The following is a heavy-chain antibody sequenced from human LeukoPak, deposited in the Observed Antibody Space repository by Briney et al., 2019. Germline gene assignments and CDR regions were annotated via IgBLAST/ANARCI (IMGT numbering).Heavy chain of an antibody. CDR3: ARRSSSGWFFDY. CDR2: NHYSGDT. J-gene: IGHJ4*02. D-gene: IGHD6-19*01. CDR1: GGSISTYY. Sequence: SETLSLTCTVSGGSISTYYWSWIRQPPGKGLEWIGYNHYSGDTNYNPSLKSRLTISTDTSKNQFSVKLTSVTAADTAVYYCARRSSSGWFFDYWGQGTLVTVSS. V-gene: IGHV4-59*08.